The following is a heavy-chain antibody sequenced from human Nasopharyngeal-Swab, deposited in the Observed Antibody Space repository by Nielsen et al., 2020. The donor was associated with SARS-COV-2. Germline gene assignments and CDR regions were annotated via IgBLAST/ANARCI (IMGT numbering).Heavy chain of an antibody. D-gene: IGHD3-10*01. CDR1: EFVFSSYA. V-gene: IGHV3-30*04. J-gene: IGHJ6*02. CDR3: ARDLVASGSGTYSKSDFGIDV. CDR2: VSYDGSSK. Sequence: GESLKISCAASEFVFSSYAMHWVRQTPGKGLEWVALVSYDGSSKFYADSVKGRFSISRDNPKNTLFLDMYSLRLEDTALYYCARDLVASGSGTYSKSDFGIDVWGQGTTVTVSS.